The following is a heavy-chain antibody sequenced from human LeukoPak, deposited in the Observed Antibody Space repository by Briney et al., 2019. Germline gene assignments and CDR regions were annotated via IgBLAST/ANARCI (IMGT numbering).Heavy chain of an antibody. CDR1: GFSLSISGVG. CDR3: AHRAGSGSSRPNTFDI. D-gene: IGHD3-10*01. Sequence: SGATLVKPTQTLALTCTFSGFSLSISGVGVGWIREPPGKALDWLTLIYWNDDKRYSPSLKGRLTITKDTSKNQVDLTMTNMDPVDTATYYCAHRAGSGSSRPNTFDIWGQGTMVSVSS. CDR2: IYWNDDK. J-gene: IGHJ3*02. V-gene: IGHV2-5*01.